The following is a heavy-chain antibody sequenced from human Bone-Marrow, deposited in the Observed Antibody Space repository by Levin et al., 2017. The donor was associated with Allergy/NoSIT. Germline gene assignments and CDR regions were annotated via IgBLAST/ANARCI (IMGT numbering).Heavy chain of an antibody. CDR3: ARVGDVSEFYYAVDV. Sequence: SCAASGFPFSSYGMHWVRHTPGKGLEWIGQVYHRGSTNYNPSLRGRVTISLDKSKNQFSLRLTSVTATDTATYYCARVGDVSEFYYAVDVWGPGAPVTVSS. CDR2: VYHRGST. D-gene: IGHD2/OR15-2a*01. CDR1: GFPFSSYG. V-gene: IGHV4-4*02. J-gene: IGHJ6*02.